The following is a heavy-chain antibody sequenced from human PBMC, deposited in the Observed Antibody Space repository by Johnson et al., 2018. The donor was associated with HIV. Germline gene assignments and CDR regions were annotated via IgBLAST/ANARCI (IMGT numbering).Heavy chain of an antibody. CDR3: ARAGYSYGLGAFDI. CDR1: GFTFDDYA. J-gene: IGHJ3*02. Sequence: VQLVESGGGLVQPGRSLRLSCAASGFTFDDYAMHWVRQAPGKGLEWVSGINWNGGSTGYADSVKGRFTISRDNAKNSLYLQMNSLRAEDTALYYCARAGYSYGLGAFDIWGQGTMVTVSS. V-gene: IGHV3-9*01. CDR2: INWNGGST. D-gene: IGHD5-18*01.